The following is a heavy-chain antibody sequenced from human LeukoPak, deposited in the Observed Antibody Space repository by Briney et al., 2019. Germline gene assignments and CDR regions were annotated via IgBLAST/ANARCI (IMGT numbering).Heavy chain of an antibody. J-gene: IGHJ4*02. V-gene: IGHV3-74*01. CDR1: GFIFSSYW. D-gene: IGHD1-26*01. Sequence: GGSLRLSRAASGFIFSSYWMHWVRQAPGKGLVWVSRINSDGSSTSYADSVKGRFTISRDNAKNTLYLQMNSLRAEDTAVYYCARDTVIPYSQVGTTKDWGQGTLVTVSS. CDR3: ARDTVIPYSQVGTTKD. CDR2: INSDGSST.